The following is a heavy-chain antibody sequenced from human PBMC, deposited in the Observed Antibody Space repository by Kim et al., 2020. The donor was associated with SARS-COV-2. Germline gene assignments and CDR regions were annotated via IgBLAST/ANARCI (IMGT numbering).Heavy chain of an antibody. CDR3: GIDRGVLASYY. J-gene: IGHJ4*02. CDR1: GMTFSTSG. D-gene: IGHD3-10*01. CDR2: ICHDGSNK. V-gene: IGHV3-33*01. Sequence: GGSLRLSCTMSGMTFSTSGMHWVRQAPGKGLEWVTIICHDGSNKYYADSVKGRFTISRDNSEKMLYLQMNSLRADDTAVYYCGIDRGVLASYYWGQGRLVPLSS.